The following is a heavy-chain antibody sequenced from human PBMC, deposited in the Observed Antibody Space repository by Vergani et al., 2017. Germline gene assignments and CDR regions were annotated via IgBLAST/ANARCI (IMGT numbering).Heavy chain of an antibody. J-gene: IGHJ4*01. D-gene: IGHD2/OR15-2a*01. CDR1: GFTFSSYA. CDR3: AKVGEERALLHYFLDY. V-gene: IGHV3-23*01. CDR2: ISGSGGST. Sequence: EVQLLESGGGLVQPGGSLRLSCAASGFTFSSYAMSWVRQAPGKGLEWVSAISGSGGSTYYADSVKDRFTISRDNSKNTLYLQMNSLRTEDTAVYCCAKVGEERALLHYFLDYWGHGTLVTVSS.